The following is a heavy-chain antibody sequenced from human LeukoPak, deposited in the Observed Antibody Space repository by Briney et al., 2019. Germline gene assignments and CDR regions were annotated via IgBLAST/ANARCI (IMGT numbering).Heavy chain of an antibody. CDR2: IYSGGNI. CDR1: GFTVSNNF. V-gene: IGHV3-66*01. Sequence: GGSLRLSCVVSGFTVSNNFMTWVRQAPGKGLEWVSLIYSGGNIYYADSVKGRFTISRDGSKNTLYLQMNSLRAEDTAVYYCARETGYQGTYNYWGQGTLVTVSS. J-gene: IGHJ4*02. CDR3: ARETGYQGTYNY. D-gene: IGHD5-12*01.